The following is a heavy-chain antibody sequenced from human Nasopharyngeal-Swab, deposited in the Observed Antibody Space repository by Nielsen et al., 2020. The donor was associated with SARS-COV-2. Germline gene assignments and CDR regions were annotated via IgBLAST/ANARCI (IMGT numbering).Heavy chain of an antibody. CDR1: QFNLTKYN. CDR3: TRDGLNGYYDSSGYPLRDGMDV. Sequence: GSLRLSCAASQFNLTKYNMHWVRQAPGKGLEWVSYITSSSSTIYYADSVKGRFAISRDNAENALYLQMNSLRDEDTAVYYCTRDGLNGYYDSSGYPLRDGMDVWGQGTTVTVSS. V-gene: IGHV3-48*02. J-gene: IGHJ6*02. D-gene: IGHD3-22*01. CDR2: ITSSSSTI.